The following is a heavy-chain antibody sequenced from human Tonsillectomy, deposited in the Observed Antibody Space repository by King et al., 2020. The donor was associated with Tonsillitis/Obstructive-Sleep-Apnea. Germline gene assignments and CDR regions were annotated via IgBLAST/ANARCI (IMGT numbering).Heavy chain of an antibody. D-gene: IGHD6-19*01. CDR3: AKGLSGGAVAAPGKAFDI. CDR2: ISSSGSST. Sequence: VQLVESGGGLVQPGGSLRLSCAASGFTFTTYAMSWVRHAPGKGLEWVSSISSSGSSTYYADSVKGRFSISRDNSKNTVYLQMNSLRAEDTAVYYCAKGLSGGAVAAPGKAFDIWGQGTVVTVSS. V-gene: IGHV3-23*04. CDR1: GFTFTTYA. J-gene: IGHJ3*02.